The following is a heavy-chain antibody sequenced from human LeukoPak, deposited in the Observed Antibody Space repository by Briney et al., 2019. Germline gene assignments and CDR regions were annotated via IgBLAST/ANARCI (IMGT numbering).Heavy chain of an antibody. Sequence: GGSLRLSCAGSGFTFSAHSMNWDRQAPGRPPEWLSYISSTGSVYYAPSVQGRFAISRDNARDSLFLQMSGLRGEDTAVYYCAGGLWSGPSGWGVAFDLWGQGTMVTVSS. CDR2: ISSTGSV. J-gene: IGHJ3*01. D-gene: IGHD3-3*01. CDR1: GFTFSAHS. CDR3: AGGLWSGPSGWGVAFDL. V-gene: IGHV3-69-1*01.